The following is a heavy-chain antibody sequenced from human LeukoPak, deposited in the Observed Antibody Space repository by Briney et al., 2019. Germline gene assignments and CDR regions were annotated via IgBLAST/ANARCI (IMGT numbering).Heavy chain of an antibody. CDR3: ARTVAGPLYYYYYYMDV. J-gene: IGHJ6*03. D-gene: IGHD6-19*01. CDR1: GGFISSYY. V-gene: IGHV4-59*01. Sequence: SETLSLTCTVSGGFISSYYWSWIRQPPGKGLEWIGYIYYSGSTNYNPSLKSRVTISVDTSKNQFSLKLSSVTAADTAVYYCARTVAGPLYYYYYYMDVWGKGTTVTVSS. CDR2: IYYSGST.